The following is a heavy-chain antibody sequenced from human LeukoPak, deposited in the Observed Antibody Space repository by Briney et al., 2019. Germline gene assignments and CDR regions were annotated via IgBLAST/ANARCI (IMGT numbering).Heavy chain of an antibody. D-gene: IGHD3-3*01. Sequence: GGPLRLSCAASGFTFSSYEMNWVRQAPGKGLEWVSYISSSGSTEFYADSVKGRFTISRDNAKNSLYLQMNSLRAEDTAVYYCARSSISHDFWGQGTLVTVSS. V-gene: IGHV3-48*03. J-gene: IGHJ4*02. CDR3: ARSSISHDF. CDR1: GFTFSSYE. CDR2: ISSSGSTE.